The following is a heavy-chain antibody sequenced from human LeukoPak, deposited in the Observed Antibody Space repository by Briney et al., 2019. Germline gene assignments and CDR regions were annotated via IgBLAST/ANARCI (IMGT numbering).Heavy chain of an antibody. J-gene: IGHJ4*02. CDR1: GYTFTGYY. CDR3: ARDHYDFWSGYSFDY. CDR2: INPNSGGT. D-gene: IGHD3-3*01. Sequence: GASVKVSCKASGYTFTGYYMHWVRQAPGQGLEWMGWINPNSGGTNYAQKFQGRVTMTRDTSISTAYMELSRLRSDDTAVYYCARDHYDFWSGYSFDYWGQGTLVAVSS. V-gene: IGHV1-2*02.